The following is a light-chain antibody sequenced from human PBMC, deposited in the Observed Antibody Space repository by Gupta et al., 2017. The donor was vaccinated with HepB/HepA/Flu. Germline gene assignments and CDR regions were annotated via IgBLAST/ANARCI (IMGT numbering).Light chain of an antibody. CDR1: NSNIGKNY. CDR3: GTWDSTLSSYV. CDR2: ENN. Sequence: QSVLTQPPSVSAAPRQKVTISCSGSNSNIGKNYVSWYQQLPGTAPKLLIYENNKRPSGIPDRFSGSKSGTSATLGITGLQTGDEADYYCGTWDSTLSSYVFATGTKVTVL. J-gene: IGLJ1*01. V-gene: IGLV1-51*02.